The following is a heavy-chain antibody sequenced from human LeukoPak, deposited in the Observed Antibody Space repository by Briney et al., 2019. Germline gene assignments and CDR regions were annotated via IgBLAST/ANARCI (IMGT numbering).Heavy chain of an antibody. CDR2: INHSGST. V-gene: IGHV4-34*01. CDR1: GGSFSGYY. CDR3: AAYYYDSSGYSGFDP. Sequence: SETLSLTCAVYGGSFSGYYWSWVRQPPGKVLEWVGEINHSGSTNYNASLKSRVTISVHSSKNQFSLKLSSVTAADTAVYYCAAYYYDSSGYSGFDPWGQGTLVTVSS. D-gene: IGHD3-22*01. J-gene: IGHJ5*02.